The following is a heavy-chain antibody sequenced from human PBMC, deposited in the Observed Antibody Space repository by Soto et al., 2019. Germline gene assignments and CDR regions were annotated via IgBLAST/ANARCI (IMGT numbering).Heavy chain of an antibody. Sequence: GGSLRLSCAASGFTFSSYWMSWVRQAPGKGLEWVANIKQDGSEEYYVDSVKGRFTISRDNAKNSLYLQMNSLRAEDTAGYYCARCRVIAAGGKPYFDYWGLGTLVTVSS. CDR3: ARCRVIAAGGKPYFDY. J-gene: IGHJ4*02. D-gene: IGHD6-13*01. CDR1: GFTFSSYW. V-gene: IGHV3-7*05. CDR2: IKQDGSEE.